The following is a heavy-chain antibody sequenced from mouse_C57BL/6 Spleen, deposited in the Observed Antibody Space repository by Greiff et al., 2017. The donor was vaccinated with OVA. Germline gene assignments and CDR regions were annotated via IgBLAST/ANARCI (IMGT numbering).Heavy chain of an antibody. Sequence: QVQLQQPGAELVMPGASVKLSCKASGYTFTSYWMHWVKQRPGQGLEWIGEIDPSDSYTNYNQKFKGKSTLTVDKSSSTAYMQLSSLTSEDSSVYYCARVGERHYYAIEGWGQGTSVPVAS. V-gene: IGHV1-69*01. CDR3: ARVGERHYYAIEG. CDR2: IDPSDSYT. CDR1: GYTFTSYW. D-gene: IGHD2-12*01. J-gene: IGHJ4*01.